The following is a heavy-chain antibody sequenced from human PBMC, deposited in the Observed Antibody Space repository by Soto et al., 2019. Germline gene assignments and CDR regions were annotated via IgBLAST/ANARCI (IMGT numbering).Heavy chain of an antibody. CDR1: GFTVSSNY. J-gene: IGHJ4*02. CDR2: IFSGGNT. CDR3: ARDVGGGYYDY. V-gene: IGHV3-53*02. D-gene: IGHD3-16*01. Sequence: EVQLVETGGGLIQPGGSLRLSCAASGFTVSSNYMNWVRQAPGKGLEWVSVIFSGGNTYYADSVKARFTISRDNSKNMLYLQMNSLKADDTAVYYSARDVGGGYYDYWGQGTLVTVSS.